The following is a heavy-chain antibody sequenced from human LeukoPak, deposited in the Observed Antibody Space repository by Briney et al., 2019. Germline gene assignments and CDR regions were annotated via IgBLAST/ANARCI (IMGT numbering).Heavy chain of an antibody. D-gene: IGHD6-19*01. V-gene: IGHV4-38-2*02. J-gene: IGHJ4*02. CDR2: IYHSGST. CDR3: ARDLIAVAAFDY. Sequence: SETLSLTCAVSGYSISSGYYWGWIRPPPGKGLEWIGSIYHSGSTYYNPSLKSRVTISVDTSKNQFSLKLSSVTAADTAVYYRARDLIAVAAFDYWGQGTLVTVSS. CDR1: GYSISSGYY.